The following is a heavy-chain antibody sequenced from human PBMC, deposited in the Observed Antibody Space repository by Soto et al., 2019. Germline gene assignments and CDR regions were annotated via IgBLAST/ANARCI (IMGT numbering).Heavy chain of an antibody. Sequence: EVQLLESGGGLVQTGGSLRLSCVASGFTFSNYAMSWVRQAPGKGLEWVSSIHGGGGGTYYADSVKGRFTVSRDDSKQTLYQQMGGLRVDDTAVSFRDMDAVPGDRNWDGFAPWGQGTLVTVSS. CDR1: GFTFSNYA. J-gene: IGHJ5*02. CDR3: DMDAVPGDRNWDGFAP. D-gene: IGHD2-21*02. V-gene: IGHV3-23*01. CDR2: IHGGGGGT.